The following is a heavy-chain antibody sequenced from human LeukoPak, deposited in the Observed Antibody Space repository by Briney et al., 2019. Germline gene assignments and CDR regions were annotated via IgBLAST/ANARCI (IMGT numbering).Heavy chain of an antibody. D-gene: IGHD5-24*01. V-gene: IGHV1-2*02. CDR2: INPNSGGT. Sequence: ASVKVSCKASGYTFTDYYMHWVRRAPGQGLEWMGWINPNSGGTNYAQKFQGRVTMTRDTSISTAYMELSILRSDDTAVYYCARHHMGRGDGYNWGFDYWGQGTLVTVSS. CDR3: ARHHMGRGDGYNWGFDY. CDR1: GYTFTDYY. J-gene: IGHJ4*02.